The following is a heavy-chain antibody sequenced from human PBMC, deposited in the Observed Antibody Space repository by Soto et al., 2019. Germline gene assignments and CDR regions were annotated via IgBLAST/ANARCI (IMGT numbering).Heavy chain of an antibody. V-gene: IGHV3-23*01. J-gene: IGHJ4*02. D-gene: IGHD6-19*01. Sequence: EVQLLESGGGLVQPGGSLRLSCAASGFTFSSYAMSWVRQAPGKGLEWVSAISGSGGSTYYADSVKGRFTISRDNSRNTLYLQMNSLRAEDTAVYYCAKFQYSSGWWSDYWGQGTLVTVSS. CDR2: ISGSGGST. CDR1: GFTFSSYA. CDR3: AKFQYSSGWWSDY.